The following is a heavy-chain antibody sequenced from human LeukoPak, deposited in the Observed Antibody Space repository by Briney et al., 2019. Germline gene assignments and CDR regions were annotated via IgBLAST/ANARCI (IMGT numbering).Heavy chain of an antibody. D-gene: IGHD3-22*01. V-gene: IGHV3-9*01. Sequence: PGGSLRLSCAASGFTFDDYAMHWVRQAPGKGLEWVSGISWNSGSIGYADSVKGRFTISRDNAKNSLYLQMNSPRAEDTALYYCAREDYDSSGYYSDPYYFDYWGQGTLVTVSS. J-gene: IGHJ4*02. CDR1: GFTFDDYA. CDR2: ISWNSGSI. CDR3: AREDYDSSGYYSDPYYFDY.